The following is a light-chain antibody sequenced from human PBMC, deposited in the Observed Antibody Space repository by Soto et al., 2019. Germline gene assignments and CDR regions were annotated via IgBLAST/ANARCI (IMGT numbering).Light chain of an antibody. CDR3: QQSDSTPPFT. V-gene: IGKV1-39*01. CDR2: AAS. J-gene: IGKJ3*01. CDR1: QSISSY. Sequence: DIQMTQSPSSLSASVGDRVTITCRASQSISSYVNWYQQKPGKAPKLLIYAASSLQSGVPSRFSGSGSGTDFTLTISSLQPEDFATYYCQQSDSTPPFTFGPGTKVDI.